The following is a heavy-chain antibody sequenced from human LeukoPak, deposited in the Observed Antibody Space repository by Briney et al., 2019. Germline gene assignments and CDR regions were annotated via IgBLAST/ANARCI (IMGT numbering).Heavy chain of an antibody. J-gene: IGHJ4*02. Sequence: GGSLRLSCAASGFTFSIYWVHWVRQAPGKGLVWVSSTNSDGSSTSYADSVKGRFTISRDNAKNTLYLQMNTLRAEDTAVYYCASLDYWGQGTPVTVSA. CDR3: ASLDY. CDR2: TNSDGSST. CDR1: GFTFSIYW. V-gene: IGHV3-74*01.